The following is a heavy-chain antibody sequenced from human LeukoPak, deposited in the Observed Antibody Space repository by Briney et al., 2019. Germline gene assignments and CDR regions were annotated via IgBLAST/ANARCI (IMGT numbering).Heavy chain of an antibody. Sequence: GGSLRLSCAASGFIFSTSWMIWVRQAPGKGLERVANITPDGSEKYYVDSVKGRFTISRDNAKNSLYLQMNSLRAEDTAVYYCAREDVDIGMVTNNYYYGMDVWGQGTTVTVSS. V-gene: IGHV3-7*01. CDR3: AREDVDIGMVTNNYYYGMDV. CDR1: GFIFSTSW. J-gene: IGHJ6*02. CDR2: ITPDGSEK. D-gene: IGHD5-18*01.